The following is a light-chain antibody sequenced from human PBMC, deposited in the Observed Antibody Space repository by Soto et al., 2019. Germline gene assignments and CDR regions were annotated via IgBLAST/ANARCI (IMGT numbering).Light chain of an antibody. V-gene: IGKV4-1*01. CDR3: QQYYSTPRT. CDR1: QTVLYSYNNKNH. J-gene: IGKJ1*01. CDR2: WAS. Sequence: IVMTESPDCVSLCLGGWPTINCKSSQTVLYSYNNKNHVAWYQQRPGQPPKLLFSWASTRESGVPDRFSASGSGTDFTLSIGSLQAEDVAVYYCQQYYSTPRTFGQGTKVDIK.